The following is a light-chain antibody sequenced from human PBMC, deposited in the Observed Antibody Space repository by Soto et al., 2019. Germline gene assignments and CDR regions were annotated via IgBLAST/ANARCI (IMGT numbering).Light chain of an antibody. Sequence: QTVVTQEPSLTVSPGGTVTLTCASSTGAVTSADYPNWFQQKPGQPPRALIYSTNNKHSWTPARFSGSLVGDKAALTVSDVQPEDEAVYYFLIYYDGPWVFGGGTKLTVL. CDR2: STN. CDR3: LIYYDGPWV. V-gene: IGLV7-43*01. J-gene: IGLJ3*02. CDR1: TGAVTSADY.